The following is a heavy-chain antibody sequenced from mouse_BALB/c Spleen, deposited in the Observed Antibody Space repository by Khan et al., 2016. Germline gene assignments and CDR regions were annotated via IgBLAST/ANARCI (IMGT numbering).Heavy chain of an antibody. V-gene: IGHV14-3*02. J-gene: IGHJ2*01. D-gene: IGHD1-1*01. CDR3: TRSRLRSYYFDY. CDR1: GFNIKDTY. Sequence: VQLQQSGAELVKPGASVKLSCTASGFNIKDTYMHWVKQRPEQGLEWIGRIDPANGNTKYDPKFQGKATITADTSSNTASLQHSSLTSEDTAVYYCTRSRLRSYYFDYWGQGTTLTVSS. CDR2: IDPANGNT.